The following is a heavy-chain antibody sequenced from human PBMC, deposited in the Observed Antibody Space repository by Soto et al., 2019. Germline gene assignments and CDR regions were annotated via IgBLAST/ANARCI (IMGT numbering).Heavy chain of an antibody. V-gene: IGHV1-69*02. Sequence: QVQLVQSGAEVKKPGSSVKVSCKASGGTFSSYTISWVRQAPGQGLEWMGRIIPILGIANYAQKFQGRVTITADKPTSTAYRERRSLRCADRAVYYCARGGDGNSSSWSGYFQHWGQGTLVTVSS. J-gene: IGHJ1*01. CDR3: ARGGDGNSSSWSGYFQH. CDR2: IIPILGIA. D-gene: IGHD6-13*01. CDR1: GGTFSSYT.